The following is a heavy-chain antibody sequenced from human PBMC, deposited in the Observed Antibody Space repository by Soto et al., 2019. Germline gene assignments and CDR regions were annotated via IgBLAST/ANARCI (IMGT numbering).Heavy chain of an antibody. CDR3: ARAGHSSSSEGANWFDP. CDR2: IYYSGST. D-gene: IGHD6-6*01. J-gene: IGHJ5*02. CDR1: GGSISSGGYY. Sequence: PSETLSLTCTVSGGSISSGGYYWSWIRQHPGKGLEWIGYIYYSGSTYYNPSLKSRVTISVDTSKNQFSLNLGSVTAADTAVYYCARAGHSSSSEGANWFDPWGQGTLVTVSS. V-gene: IGHV4-31*03.